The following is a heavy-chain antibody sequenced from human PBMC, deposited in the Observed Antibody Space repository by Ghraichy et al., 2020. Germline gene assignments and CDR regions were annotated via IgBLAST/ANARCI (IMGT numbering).Heavy chain of an antibody. CDR2: ISGSGGST. CDR1: GFTFSSYA. CDR3: AKGFSGQWLVLPLSDY. J-gene: IGHJ4*02. V-gene: IGHV3-23*01. D-gene: IGHD6-19*01. Sequence: GESLNISCAASGFTFSSYAMSWVRQAPGKGLEWVSAISGSGGSTYYADSVKGRFTISRDNSKNTLYLQMNSLRAEDTAVYYCAKGFSGQWLVLPLSDYWGQGTLVTVSS.